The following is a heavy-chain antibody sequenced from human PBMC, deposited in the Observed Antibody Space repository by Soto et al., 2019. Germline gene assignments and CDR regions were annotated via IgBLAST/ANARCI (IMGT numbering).Heavy chain of an antibody. J-gene: IGHJ3*02. CDR1: GGSISGDY. Sequence: QVQLQESGPGLVKPSETLSLTCTVSGGSISGDYWSWIPQPPGKGLEWIGYIYYGGNTNYSPSLKSRLTISVATSKNQFSLRLSSVTAADTAVYYCARDGTSVTTGEAFDIWGQGTMVTVSS. D-gene: IGHD4-17*01. V-gene: IGHV4-59*01. CDR2: IYYGGNT. CDR3: ARDGTSVTTGEAFDI.